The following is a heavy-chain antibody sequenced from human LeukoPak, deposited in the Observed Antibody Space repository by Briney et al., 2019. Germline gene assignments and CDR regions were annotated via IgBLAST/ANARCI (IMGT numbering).Heavy chain of an antibody. CDR2: ISGSGGST. D-gene: IGHD3-3*01. J-gene: IGHJ6*02. V-gene: IGHV3-23*01. Sequence: PGGSLRLSCAASGFTFSSYAMSWVRQAPGKGLEWVSAISGSGGSTYYADSVKGRFTISRDNSKNTLYLQMNSLRAEDTAVYYCAKGHGGVDFWSGYYSQDYYYYGMDVWGQGTTVTVSS. CDR3: AKGHGGVDFWSGYYSQDYYYYGMDV. CDR1: GFTFSSYA.